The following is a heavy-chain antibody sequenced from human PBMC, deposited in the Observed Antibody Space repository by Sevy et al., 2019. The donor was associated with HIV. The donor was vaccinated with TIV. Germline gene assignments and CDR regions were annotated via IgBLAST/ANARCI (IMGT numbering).Heavy chain of an antibody. CDR2: IGWNSGIL. CDR3: AKERRRTITFGAGTFDY. V-gene: IGHV3-9*01. CDR1: GFNLDDYA. D-gene: IGHD3-16*01. J-gene: IGHJ4*02. Sequence: GGSLRLSCVVSGFNLDDYAMHWVRQIPGKGLEWVAGIGWNSGILGYVDSVKGRFTNSKGDANNSLYLQMNSLSPEDTALDYCAKERRRTITFGAGTFDYWGLGTLVTVSS.